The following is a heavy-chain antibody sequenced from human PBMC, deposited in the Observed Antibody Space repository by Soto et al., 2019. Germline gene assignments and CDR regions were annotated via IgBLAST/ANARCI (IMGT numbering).Heavy chain of an antibody. J-gene: IGHJ4*02. D-gene: IGHD2-15*01. CDR3: AKDLGVGREDD. CDR1: GYTFTNYG. Sequence: QVQLVQSGAEVKKPGASVKVSCKASGYTFTNYGFSWVQQAPGQGLEWMGWISAYNGNTKYAQKVQGRVTMTTDTSTSIAYMELRSLRCDDTAVYYCAKDLGVGREDDWGQGTPFTVSS. CDR2: ISAYNGNT. V-gene: IGHV1-18*01.